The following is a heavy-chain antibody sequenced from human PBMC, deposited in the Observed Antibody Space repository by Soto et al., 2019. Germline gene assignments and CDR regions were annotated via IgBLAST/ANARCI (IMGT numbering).Heavy chain of an antibody. CDR1: GGTFSSYT. D-gene: IGHD2-2*01. CDR2: IIPILGIA. J-gene: IGHJ5*02. Sequence: QVQLVQSGAEVKKPGSSVKVSCKASGGTFSSYTISWVRQAPGQGLEWMGRIIPILGIANYAQKFQGRVTITADKSTSTAYMELSSLRSEDRAVYYCASQYCSSTCSNWFDPWGQGTLVTVSS. CDR3: ASQYCSSTCSNWFDP. V-gene: IGHV1-69*02.